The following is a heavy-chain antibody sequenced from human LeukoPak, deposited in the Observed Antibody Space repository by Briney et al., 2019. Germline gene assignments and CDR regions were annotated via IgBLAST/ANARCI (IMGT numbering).Heavy chain of an antibody. J-gene: IGHJ5*02. Sequence: GSSVKVSCKASGGTFSSYAISWVRQAPGQGLEWMGGIIPIFGTANYAQKFQGRVTMTTDTSTSTAYMELRSLRSDDTAVYYCARDTYDSSGYLGYNWFDPWGQGTLVTVSS. V-gene: IGHV1-69*05. CDR3: ARDTYDSSGYLGYNWFDP. CDR2: IIPIFGTA. D-gene: IGHD3-22*01. CDR1: GGTFSSYA.